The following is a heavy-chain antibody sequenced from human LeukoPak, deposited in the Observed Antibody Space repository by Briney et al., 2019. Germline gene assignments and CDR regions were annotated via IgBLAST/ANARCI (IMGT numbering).Heavy chain of an antibody. V-gene: IGHV4-59*01. D-gene: IGHD3-10*01. CDR1: GGSIYSSY. Sequence: SETLSLTCLVSGGSIYSSYWSWIRQSPGKGLEWIGCVHYAEGSYYNPSLKSRVTLSVDTSKNQFSLRLNSVTAADTAVYYCAGYGSRSSYKAFDYWGQGTLVTVSS. J-gene: IGHJ4*02. CDR3: AGYGSRSSYKAFDY. CDR2: VHYAEGS.